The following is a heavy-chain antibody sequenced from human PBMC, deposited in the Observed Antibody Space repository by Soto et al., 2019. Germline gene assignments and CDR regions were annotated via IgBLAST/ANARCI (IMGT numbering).Heavy chain of an antibody. J-gene: IGHJ6*02. D-gene: IGHD3-3*01. CDR2: IDWDDDK. Sequence: SGPTLVNPTQTLTLTCTFSGFSLSTSGMCVSWIRQPPGRALEWLALIDWDDDKYYSTSLKTRLTISQDTSKNQVVLTMTNMDPVDTATYYRARMKRRITIFGVVPYYYYGLDVWGQGTTVTVSS. V-gene: IGHV2-70*01. CDR3: ARMKRRITIFGVVPYYYYGLDV. CDR1: GFSLSTSGMC.